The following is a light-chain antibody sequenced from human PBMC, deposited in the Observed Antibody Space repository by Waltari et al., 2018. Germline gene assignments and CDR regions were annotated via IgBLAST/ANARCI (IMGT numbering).Light chain of an antibody. CDR2: RIY. V-gene: IGLV1-47*01. Sequence: QSVLTQPPSASGTPGQRVPISCSGGRSNIGNNYVFWYQQFPGTAPKLLIYRIYQRPSGVPDRFSGSKSGTSASLAISGLRSEDEADDYCAAWDDSLSVWVFGGGTKLTVL. J-gene: IGLJ3*02. CDR1: RSNIGNNY. CDR3: AAWDDSLSVWV.